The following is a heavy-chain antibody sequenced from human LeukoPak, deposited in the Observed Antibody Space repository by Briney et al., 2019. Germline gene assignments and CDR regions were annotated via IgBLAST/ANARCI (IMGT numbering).Heavy chain of an antibody. CDR2: ISASGGST. CDR1: GFTFSNYA. D-gene: IGHD3-3*01. V-gene: IGHV3-23*01. J-gene: IGHJ4*02. CDR3: ASLRFLEWSPFDY. Sequence: GGSLRLSCAASGFTFSNYAMSWVRQAPGKGLEWVSAISASGGSTYYADSVKGRFTISRDNSKNRLYLQMNSLRAEDTAVYYCASLRFLEWSPFDYWGQGTLVTVSS.